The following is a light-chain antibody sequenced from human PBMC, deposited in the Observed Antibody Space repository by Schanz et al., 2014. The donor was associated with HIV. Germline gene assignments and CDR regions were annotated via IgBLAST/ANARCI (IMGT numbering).Light chain of an antibody. CDR2: DVS. CDR3: CSYTTTSTYV. CDR1: SSDVGGYNY. Sequence: QSALTQPASVSGSPGQSITISCTGTSSDVGGYNYVSWYQQHPGKAPKLMIYDVSNRPSGVSNRFSGSKSGNTASLTISGLRAEDEADYHCCSYTTTSTYVFGAGTKVTVL. V-gene: IGLV2-14*03. J-gene: IGLJ1*01.